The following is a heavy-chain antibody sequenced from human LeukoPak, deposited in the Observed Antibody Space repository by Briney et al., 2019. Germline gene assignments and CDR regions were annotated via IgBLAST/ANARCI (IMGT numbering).Heavy chain of an antibody. J-gene: IGHJ3*02. D-gene: IGHD2-2*01. Sequence: ASVKVSCKASGYTFTSYGISWVRQAPGQGLEWMGWISAYNGNTNYAQKLQGRVTMTTDTSTSTAYMELRSLRSDDTAVYYCARHGVPAAEEHDAFDIWGQGTMVTVSS. CDR2: ISAYNGNT. CDR3: ARHGVPAAEEHDAFDI. V-gene: IGHV1-18*01. CDR1: GYTFTSYG.